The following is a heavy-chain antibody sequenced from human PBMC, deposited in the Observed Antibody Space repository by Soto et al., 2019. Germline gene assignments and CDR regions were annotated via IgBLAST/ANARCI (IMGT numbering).Heavy chain of an antibody. D-gene: IGHD1-26*01. CDR3: ARDGLWVLDT. V-gene: IGHV3-11*01. CDR1: GFTFSDYY. CDR2: MSRSGSTI. Sequence: QVQLVESGGGLVKPGGSLRLSCAASGFTFSDYYMTWIRQAPGKGLEYVAYMSRSGSTIYYADSVKGRFTISRDNAKNSLYLQMNGLRADDTAVYYCARDGLWVLDTWGQGTMVTVSS. J-gene: IGHJ3*02.